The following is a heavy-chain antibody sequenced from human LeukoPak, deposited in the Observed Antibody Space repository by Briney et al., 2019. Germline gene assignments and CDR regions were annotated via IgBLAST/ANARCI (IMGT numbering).Heavy chain of an antibody. CDR1: GFASSNYA. CDR2: ISYDGSNK. V-gene: IGHV3-30*18. Sequence: GGSLRLSCKASGFASSNYAMHWVRQAPGKGLEWVAVISYDGSNKYYADSVKGRFTISRDNSKNTLYLQMNSLRAEDTAVYYCAKGGVKWELLSPMGFDYWGQGTLVTVSS. CDR3: AKGGVKWELLSPMGFDY. D-gene: IGHD1-26*01. J-gene: IGHJ4*02.